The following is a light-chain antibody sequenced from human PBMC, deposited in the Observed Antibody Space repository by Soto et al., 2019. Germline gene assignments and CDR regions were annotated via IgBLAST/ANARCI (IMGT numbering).Light chain of an antibody. J-gene: IGKJ5*01. CDR3: QQFDSWPLT. V-gene: IGKV3-15*01. CDR2: GAS. CDR1: QSVTTN. Sequence: EVVMTQSPATLSVSAGERATLSCRASQSVTTNLAWYRQKPGQVPRLLFYGASTRATGIPARFSGSGSGTEFTLTIGSLQSEDFAVYYCQQFDSWPLTFGQGTRLEIK.